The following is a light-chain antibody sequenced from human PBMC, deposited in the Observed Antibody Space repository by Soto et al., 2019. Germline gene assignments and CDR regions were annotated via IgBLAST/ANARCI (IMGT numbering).Light chain of an antibody. J-gene: IGKJ3*01. Sequence: EIVLTQSPATLSLSPGERATLSCRASQSVSSYLAWYQQKPGQAPRLLIYDASNRATGIPARFSGSGSGTDFTLPISSLEPEDFAVYYCQQRSNWPLFGPGTKVDIK. CDR3: QQRSNWPL. CDR2: DAS. V-gene: IGKV3-11*01. CDR1: QSVSSY.